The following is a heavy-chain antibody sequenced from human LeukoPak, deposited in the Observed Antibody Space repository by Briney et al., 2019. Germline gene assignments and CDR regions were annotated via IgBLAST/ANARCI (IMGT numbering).Heavy chain of an antibody. CDR2: IYTSGST. D-gene: IGHD6-19*01. CDR1: GGSISSYY. Sequence: SETLSLTCTVSGGSISSYYWSWIRQPAGKGLEWIGRIYTSGSTNYNPSLKSRVTMSVDTSKNQFSLKLSSVTAADTAVYYCAREGSSGWYAWDYFDYWGQGTLVTVSS. V-gene: IGHV4-4*07. J-gene: IGHJ4*02. CDR3: AREGSSGWYAWDYFDY.